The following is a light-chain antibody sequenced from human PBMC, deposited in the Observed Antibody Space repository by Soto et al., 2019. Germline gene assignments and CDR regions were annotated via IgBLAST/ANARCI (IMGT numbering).Light chain of an antibody. V-gene: IGLV2-8*01. J-gene: IGLJ1*01. Sequence: QSALTHPPSASGSPGQSVAISCTGTSGDVGGYNYVSWYQQHPGKAPKLMIYEVNKRPSGVPDRFSGSKSGNTASLTVSGLQAEDEADYYCSSYAGSSNVFGTGTKVTVL. CDR2: EVN. CDR1: SGDVGGYNY. CDR3: SSYAGSSNV.